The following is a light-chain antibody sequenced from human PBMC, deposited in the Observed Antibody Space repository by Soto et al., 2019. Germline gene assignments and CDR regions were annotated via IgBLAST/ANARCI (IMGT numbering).Light chain of an antibody. CDR1: QSVSSSY. CDR3: QQYGSSPPWT. Sequence: EIVLTHSPCTLSWSPVERAALSCSASQSVSSSYLAWYQQKPGQAPRLLIYGASSRATGIPDRFSGSGSGTDFTLTISRLEPEDFAVYYCQQYGSSPPWTFGQGTKV. CDR2: GAS. V-gene: IGKV3-20*01. J-gene: IGKJ1*01.